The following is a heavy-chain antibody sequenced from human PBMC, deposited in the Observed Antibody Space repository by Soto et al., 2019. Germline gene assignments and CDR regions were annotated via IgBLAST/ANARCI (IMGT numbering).Heavy chain of an antibody. V-gene: IGHV3-74*03. CDR1: GFTFTSPW. CDR2: LNGDGSDT. Sequence: EVRLVESGGGLVQPGGSLRLSCAASGFTFTSPWMHWVRQAPGKGLEWVSRLNGDGSDTQYAGSAKGRFTISRDNAKKPAEPAMNKLGGRETAVFLLGRGGFWGLGHWGQGTLVTVSS. CDR3: GRGGFWGLGH. D-gene: IGHD7-27*01. J-gene: IGHJ4*01.